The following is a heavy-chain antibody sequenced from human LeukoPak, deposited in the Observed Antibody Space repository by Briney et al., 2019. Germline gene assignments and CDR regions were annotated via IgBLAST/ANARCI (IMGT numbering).Heavy chain of an antibody. D-gene: IGHD7-27*01. Sequence: GGSLRLSCAASGFTVSSNYMSWVRQAPGKGLEWVSIIYSGGSTYYADSVKGRFTISRDNSKNTLYLQMNSLRAEDTAVYYCARANWGHPMYYFDYWGQGTLVTVSS. CDR3: ARANWGHPMYYFDY. J-gene: IGHJ4*02. CDR1: GFTVSSNY. CDR2: IYSGGST. V-gene: IGHV3-66*01.